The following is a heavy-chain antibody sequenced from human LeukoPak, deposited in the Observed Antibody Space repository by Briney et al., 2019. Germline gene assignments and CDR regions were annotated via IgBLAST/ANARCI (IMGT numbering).Heavy chain of an antibody. CDR1: GYTLTSYY. V-gene: IGHV1-2*02. D-gene: IGHD1/OR15-1a*01. CDR2: INPNNGDS. J-gene: IGHJ4*02. Sequence: AVTVSCKASGYTLTSYYLHWVGQAPGQGLEWVGWINPNNGDSKSAQKFQDRVIITRDTSNKTAYMELDSLRSSDTAVYFCSRVNRALDSWGRGTLVTVSS. CDR3: SRVNRALDS.